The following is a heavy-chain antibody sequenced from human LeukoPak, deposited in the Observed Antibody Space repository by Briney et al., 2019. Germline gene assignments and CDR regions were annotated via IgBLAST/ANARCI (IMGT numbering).Heavy chain of an antibody. V-gene: IGHV1-69*05. CDR3: ARGFLEWLVGAFDI. Sequence: SVKVSCKASGGTFSSYAISWVRQAPGQGLEWMGGIIPIFGTANYAQKFQGRVTITTDESTSTAYMELSSLRSEDTAVYYCARGFLEWLVGAFDIWGQGTMVTISS. CDR1: GGTFSSYA. CDR2: IIPIFGTA. D-gene: IGHD3-3*01. J-gene: IGHJ3*02.